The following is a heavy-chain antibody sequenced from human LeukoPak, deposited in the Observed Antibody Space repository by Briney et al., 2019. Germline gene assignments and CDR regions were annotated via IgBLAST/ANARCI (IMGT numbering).Heavy chain of an antibody. CDR1: GGSFSGYY. CDR2: INHSGST. V-gene: IGHV4-34*01. J-gene: IGHJ6*02. CDR3: ARGEHYYYGMDV. D-gene: IGHD1/OR15-1a*01. Sequence: SETLSLTCAVYGGSFSGYYWSWIRQPPGKGLEWIGEINHSGSTNYNPSLKSRVTIPVDTSKNQFSLKLSSVTAADTAVYYCARGEHYYYGMDVWGQGTTVTVSS.